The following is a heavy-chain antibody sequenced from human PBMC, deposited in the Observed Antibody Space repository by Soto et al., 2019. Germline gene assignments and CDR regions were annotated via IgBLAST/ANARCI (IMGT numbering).Heavy chain of an antibody. V-gene: IGHV4-31*03. CDR1: GGSISSGGYY. CDR2: IYYSGST. J-gene: IGHJ4*02. D-gene: IGHD2-15*01. CDR3: ARGPVVVVAATSRYFDY. Sequence: PSETLSLTCTVSGGSISSGGYYWSWIRQHPGKGLEWIGYIYYSGSTYYNPSLKSRVTISVDTSKNQFSLKLSSVTAADTAVYYCARGPVVVVAATSRYFDYWGQGTLVTVSS.